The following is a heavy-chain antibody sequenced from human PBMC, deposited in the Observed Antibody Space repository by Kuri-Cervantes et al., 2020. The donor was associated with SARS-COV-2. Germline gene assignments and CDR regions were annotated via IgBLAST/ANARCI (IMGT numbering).Heavy chain of an antibody. J-gene: IGHJ3*02. CDR2: IYYSGST. V-gene: IGHV4-31*02. CDR1: GGSISSVGYY. CDR3: ARDSLSYYDSSGYYLTDAFDI. D-gene: IGHD3-22*01. Sequence: SQTLSLTCAVSGGSISSVGYYWSWIRQHPGKGLEWIGYIYYSGSTYYNPSLKSRVTISVDTSKNQFSLKLSSVTAADTAVYYCARDSLSYYDSSGYYLTDAFDIWGQGTRVT.